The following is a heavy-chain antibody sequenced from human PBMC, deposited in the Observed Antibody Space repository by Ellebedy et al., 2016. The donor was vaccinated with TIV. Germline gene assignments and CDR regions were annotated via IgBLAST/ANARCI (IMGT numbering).Heavy chain of an antibody. D-gene: IGHD2-15*01. CDR1: GFTFGDYA. V-gene: IGHV3-49*03. CDR2: IRSKAYGGTT. CDR3: TRAVVVRPSLGPSEAFDI. J-gene: IGHJ3*02. Sequence: PGGSLRLSCTASGFTFGDYAMSRFRQAPGKGLEWVGFIRSKAYGGTTEYAASVKGRFTISRDDSKSIAYLQMNSLKTEDTAVYYCTRAVVVRPSLGPSEAFDIWGQGTVVTVSS.